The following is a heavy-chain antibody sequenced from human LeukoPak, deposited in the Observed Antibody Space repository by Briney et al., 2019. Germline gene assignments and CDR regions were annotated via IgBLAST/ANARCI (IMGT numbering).Heavy chain of an antibody. D-gene: IGHD2-15*01. CDR2: IYYSGST. Sequence: GSLRLSCAASGFTFSSYWGWIRQPPGKGLEWIGSIYYSGSTYYNPSLKSRVTISVDTSKNQFSLKLSSVTAADTAVYYCARRPSCSGGSCYSVKSNWFDPWGQGTLVTVSS. CDR3: ARRPSCSGGSCYSVKSNWFDP. J-gene: IGHJ5*02. CDR1: GFTFSSY. V-gene: IGHV4-38-2*01.